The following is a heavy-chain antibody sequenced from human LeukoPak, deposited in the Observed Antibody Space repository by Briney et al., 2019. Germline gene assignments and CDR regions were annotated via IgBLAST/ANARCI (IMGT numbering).Heavy chain of an antibody. Sequence: GGSLRLSCAASGFTFSSYEMNWVRQAPGKGLEWVSYISSSGSTIYYADSVKGRFTISRDNSKNTLYLQMNSLRAEDTAVYYCARVVDHDYGDYYLDYWGQGTLVTVSS. CDR2: ISSSGSTI. CDR1: GFTFSSYE. V-gene: IGHV3-48*03. J-gene: IGHJ4*02. D-gene: IGHD4-17*01. CDR3: ARVVDHDYGDYYLDY.